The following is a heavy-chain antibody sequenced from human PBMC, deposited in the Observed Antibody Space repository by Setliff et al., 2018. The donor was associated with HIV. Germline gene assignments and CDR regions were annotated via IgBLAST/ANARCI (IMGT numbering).Heavy chain of an antibody. CDR1: GFTFDDYA. CDR2: ISWNSGSI. Sequence: PGGSLRLSCAASGFTFDDYAMHWVRQAPGKGLEWVSGISWNSGSIDYADSVKGRFTISRDNAKNSLYLQMNSLRANDTAVYYCARDRTYYYGSGTNWFDPWGQGTSVTSPQ. CDR3: ARDRTYYYGSGTNWFDP. V-gene: IGHV3-9*01. D-gene: IGHD3-10*01. J-gene: IGHJ5*02.